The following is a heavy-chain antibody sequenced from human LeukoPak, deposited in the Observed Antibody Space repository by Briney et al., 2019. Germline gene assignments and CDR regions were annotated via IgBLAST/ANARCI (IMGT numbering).Heavy chain of an antibody. D-gene: IGHD1-1*01. CDR3: AKEDSENDHGFDY. CDR2: ISRIGGST. J-gene: IGHJ4*02. V-gene: IGHV3-23*01. CDR1: GCTFSSYA. Sequence: PLASVRLSCAASGCTFSSYAISWVRQAPGKGLEWVSAISRIGGSTYYAQTVKGRVTISRDKSKNTVYLQLNSLRSEDTAVYYCAKEDSENDHGFDYWGQGTLVTVSS.